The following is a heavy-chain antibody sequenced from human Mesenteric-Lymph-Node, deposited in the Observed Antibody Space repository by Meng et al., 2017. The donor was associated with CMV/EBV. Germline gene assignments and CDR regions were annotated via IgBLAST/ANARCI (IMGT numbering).Heavy chain of an antibody. CDR1: GGSFSAFSGYY. Sequence: AVYGGSFSAFSGYYWSWIRQPPGKGLEWNGEVNHSGGSNYDPSLKSRVTISMDTSKNQVSLKVSSVTAADTAMYYCARGRWAPRFESWGQGTLVTVSS. CDR2: VNHSGGS. V-gene: IGHV4-34*01. J-gene: IGHJ4*02. CDR3: ARGRWAPRFES. D-gene: IGHD4-23*01.